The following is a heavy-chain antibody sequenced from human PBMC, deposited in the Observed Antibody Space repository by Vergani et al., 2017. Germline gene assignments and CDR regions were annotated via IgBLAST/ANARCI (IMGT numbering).Heavy chain of an antibody. CDR1: GGSFSGYY. V-gene: IGHV4-34*01. CDR3: ARGYCSSTSCRGYYFDY. J-gene: IGHJ4*02. CDR2: INHSGST. D-gene: IGHD2-2*01. Sequence: QVQLQQWGAGLLKPSETLSLTCAVYGGSFSGYYWSWIRQPPGKGLEWIGEINHSGSTNYNPSLKSRVTISVDTSKNQFSLKLSSVTAADTAVYYCARGYCSSTSCRGYYFDYWGQGTLVTVSS.